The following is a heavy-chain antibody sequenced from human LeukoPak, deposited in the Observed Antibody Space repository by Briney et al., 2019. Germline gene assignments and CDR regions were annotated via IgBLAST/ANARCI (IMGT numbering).Heavy chain of an antibody. CDR3: ARGDCGSASCYTGNWFDP. J-gene: IGHJ5*02. CDR2: INPNSGGT. Sequence: ASVKVSCKASGYTFTGYYMHWVRQAPGQGLEWMGWINPNSGGTNYAQKLQGRVTMTTDTSTSTAYMELRSLRSDDTAVYYCARGDCGSASCYTGNWFDPWGQGTLVTVSS. V-gene: IGHV1-2*02. D-gene: IGHD2-2*02. CDR1: GYTFTGYY.